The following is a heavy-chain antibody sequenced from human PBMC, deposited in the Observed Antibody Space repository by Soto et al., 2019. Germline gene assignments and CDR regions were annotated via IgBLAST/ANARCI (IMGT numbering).Heavy chain of an antibody. Sequence: SETLSLTCTVSGGSISSSSYYWGCIRQPPGKGLEWIGSIYYSGSTYYNPSLKSRVTISVDTSKNQFSLKLSSVTAADTAVYYCAKTMTTASLRLYYFDYWGQGTLVTVSS. V-gene: IGHV4-39*01. D-gene: IGHD4-17*01. CDR2: IYYSGST. CDR3: AKTMTTASLRLYYFDY. J-gene: IGHJ4*02. CDR1: GGSISSSSYY.